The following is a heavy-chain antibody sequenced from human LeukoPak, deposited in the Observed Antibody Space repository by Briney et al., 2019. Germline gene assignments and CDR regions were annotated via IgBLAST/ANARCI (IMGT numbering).Heavy chain of an antibody. CDR3: ARHGADYDILTGYYDALDI. V-gene: IGHV4-59*08. D-gene: IGHD3-9*01. Sequence: PSETLSLTCTVSGGSISSYYWSWIRQSPGKGLEWIGYIYYTGSTNYNPSLKSRVTISVDTSKNQFSLKLSSVTAADTAVYYCARHGADYDILTGYYDALDIWGQGTTVTVSS. CDR2: IYYTGST. CDR1: GGSISSYY. J-gene: IGHJ3*02.